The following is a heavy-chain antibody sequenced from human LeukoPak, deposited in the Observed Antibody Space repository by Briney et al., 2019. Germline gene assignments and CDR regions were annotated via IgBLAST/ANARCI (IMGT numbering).Heavy chain of an antibody. CDR1: GFTFRSYE. CDR3: ATYYDSAGFDFDY. J-gene: IGHJ4*02. D-gene: IGHD3-22*01. V-gene: IGHV3-48*03. CDR2: ISSSGSTM. Sequence: PGGSLRLSCAASGFTFRSYEMNWVRQAPGKGLEWVSYISSSGSTMYYADSVKGRFTISRDNAKNSLYLQMNSLRAEDTAVYYCATYYDSAGFDFDYWGQGTLVTDSS.